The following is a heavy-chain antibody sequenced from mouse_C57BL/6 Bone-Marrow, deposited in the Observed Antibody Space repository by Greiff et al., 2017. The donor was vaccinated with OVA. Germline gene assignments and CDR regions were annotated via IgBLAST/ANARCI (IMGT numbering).Heavy chain of an antibody. V-gene: IGHV5-6*01. CDR2: ISSGGSYT. J-gene: IGHJ1*03. D-gene: IGHD2-1*01. CDR3: ARPLYGNYDWYFDV. CDR1: GFTFSSYG. Sequence: EVQVVESGGDLVKPGGSLKLSCAASGFTFSSYGMSWVRQTPDKRLEWVATISSGGSYTYYPDSVKGRFTISRDNAKNTLYLQMSSLKSEDTAMYYCARPLYGNYDWYFDVWGTGTTVTVSS.